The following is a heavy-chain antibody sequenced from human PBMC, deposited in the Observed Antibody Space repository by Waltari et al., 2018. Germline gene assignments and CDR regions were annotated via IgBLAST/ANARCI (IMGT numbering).Heavy chain of an antibody. CDR3: ARPGYCTGNSCHYYGMDV. J-gene: IGHJ6*02. CDR1: GFHFSLYG. Sequence: EVQLVESGGGLVKPGGSLRLSCAGSGFHFSLYGFSWFRQAPGQGLELVSSIDSSGSYIYYAGSVKGRFTISRDDARKSLFLVMNSLRAEDTAVYYCARPGYCTGNSCHYYGMDVWGQGTTVTVSS. CDR2: IDSSGSYI. V-gene: IGHV3-21*02. D-gene: IGHD2-2*01.